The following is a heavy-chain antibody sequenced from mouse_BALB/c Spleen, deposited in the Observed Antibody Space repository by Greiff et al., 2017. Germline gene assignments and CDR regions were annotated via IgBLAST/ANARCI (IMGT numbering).Heavy chain of an antibody. V-gene: IGHV2-2*02. CDR2: IWSGGST. Sequence: QVQLQQSGPGLVQPSQSLSITCTVSGFSLTSYGVHWVRQSPGKGLEWLGVIWSGGSTDYNAAFISRLSISKDNSKSQVFFKMNSLQANDTAIYYCAAHRYAGVYYAMDYWGQGTSVTVSS. CDR3: AAHRYAGVYYAMDY. D-gene: IGHD2-14*01. CDR1: GFSLTSYG. J-gene: IGHJ4*01.